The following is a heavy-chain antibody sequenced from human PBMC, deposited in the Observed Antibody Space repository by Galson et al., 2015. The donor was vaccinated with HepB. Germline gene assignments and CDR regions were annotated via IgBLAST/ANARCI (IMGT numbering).Heavy chain of an antibody. J-gene: IGHJ6*01. D-gene: IGHD2-2*01. Sequence: SVTVSCKASGGTFTSYYITWVRQVPGQGLEWMGVIIPSFGTATYAQKFQGRVTITTDTSTNTAYMELSGLTSEDTAVYSCARSLSSNYGMDVSERGTTGTAS. CDR2: IIPSFGTA. V-gene: IGHV1-69*05. CDR3: ARSLSSNYGMDV. CDR1: GGTFTSYY.